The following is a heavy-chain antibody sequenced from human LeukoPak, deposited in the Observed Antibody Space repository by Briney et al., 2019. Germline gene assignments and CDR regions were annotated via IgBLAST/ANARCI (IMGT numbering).Heavy chain of an antibody. V-gene: IGHV3-21*01. Sequence: GGSQRLSCAASGFIFDDYAMHWVRQAPGKGLEWVSSISSSSSYIYYADSVKGRFTISRDNAKNSLYLQMNSLRAEDTAVYYCARDKFDYWGQGTLVAVSS. CDR3: ARDKFDY. CDR2: ISSSSSYI. CDR1: GFIFDDYA. J-gene: IGHJ4*02.